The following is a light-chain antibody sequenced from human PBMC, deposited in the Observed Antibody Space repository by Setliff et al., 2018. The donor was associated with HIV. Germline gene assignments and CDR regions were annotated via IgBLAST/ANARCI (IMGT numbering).Light chain of an antibody. J-gene: IGLJ1*01. V-gene: IGLV2-14*02. CDR2: EVS. CDR1: RSDVGTYNL. CDR3: CSFTSSNTYV. Sequence: QSALTQPASVSGSPGQSITISCTGTRSDVGTYNLVSWYQQHPGKVPKLTIYEVSKRPSGVSNRFSGSKSGNTASLTISGLQVEDESDYYCCSFTSSNTYVFGTGTKVTVL.